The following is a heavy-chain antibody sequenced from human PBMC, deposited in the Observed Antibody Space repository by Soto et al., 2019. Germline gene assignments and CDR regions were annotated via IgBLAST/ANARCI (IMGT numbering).Heavy chain of an antibody. D-gene: IGHD5-18*01. CDR2: IYHSGST. V-gene: IGHV4-31*03. CDR3: ARVTRRGYSYGYTPYNWFDP. Sequence: PSETLSLTCTVSGGSISSGGYYWSWIRQHPGKGLEWIGYIYHSGSTNYNPSLKSRVTISVDTSKNQFSLKLSSVTAADTAVYYCARVTRRGYSYGYTPYNWFDPWGQGTLVTVSS. CDR1: GGSISSGGYY. J-gene: IGHJ5*02.